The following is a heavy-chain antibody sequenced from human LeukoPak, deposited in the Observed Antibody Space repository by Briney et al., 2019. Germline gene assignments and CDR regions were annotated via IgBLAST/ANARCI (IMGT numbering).Heavy chain of an antibody. CDR2: INHSGST. Sequence: PSETLSLTCAVYGGSFSGYYWSWIRQPPGKGLEWIGEINHSGSTNYNPSLKSRVTISVDTSKNQFSLKLSSVTAADTAVYYCAEQSYYGSESYLFDYWGQGTLVTVSS. CDR3: AEQSYYGSESYLFDY. J-gene: IGHJ4*02. CDR1: GGSFSGYY. D-gene: IGHD3-10*01. V-gene: IGHV4-34*01.